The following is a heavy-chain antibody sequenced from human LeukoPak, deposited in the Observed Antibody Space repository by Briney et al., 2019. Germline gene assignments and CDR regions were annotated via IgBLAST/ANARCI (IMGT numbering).Heavy chain of an antibody. D-gene: IGHD6-13*01. J-gene: IGHJ4*02. Sequence: GGSLRLSCAASGFTFSSYGMHWVRQAPGKGLEWVAFIRYDGSNKYYADSEKGRFTISRDNSKNTLYLQMNSLRAEDTAVYYCAKVRSSSSYFDYWGQGTLVTVSS. CDR3: AKVRSSSSYFDY. CDR1: GFTFSSYG. V-gene: IGHV3-30*02. CDR2: IRYDGSNK.